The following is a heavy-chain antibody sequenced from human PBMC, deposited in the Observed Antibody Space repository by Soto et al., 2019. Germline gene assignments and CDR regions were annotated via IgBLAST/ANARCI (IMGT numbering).Heavy chain of an antibody. V-gene: IGHV3-30*18. Sequence: QPGGSLRLSCAASGFTFSIYGMHWVRQAPGKGLEWVAVISYDGSNKYYADSVKGRFTISRDKSKNTLYLQMNSLRAEDSAVYSCAKARNSYNWNYHYFDYWGLGTQVTVSS. CDR3: AKARNSYNWNYHYFDY. J-gene: IGHJ4*02. D-gene: IGHD1-7*01. CDR2: ISYDGSNK. CDR1: GFTFSIYG.